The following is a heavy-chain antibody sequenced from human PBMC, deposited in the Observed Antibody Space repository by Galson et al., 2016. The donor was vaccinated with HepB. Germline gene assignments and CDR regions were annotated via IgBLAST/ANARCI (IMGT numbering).Heavy chain of an antibody. CDR2: IKEDGSDK. CDR3: ARGGSWGVDY. V-gene: IGHV3-7*03. CDR1: GFPFSSYA. J-gene: IGHJ4*02. Sequence: SLRLSCAASGFPFSSYAMSWVRQAPGKGLEWVANIKEDGSDKYYVDSVKGRFTLSRDNAKNSLFLQMTSLRAEDTAVYYCARGGSWGVDYWGQGALVTVSS. D-gene: IGHD1-26*01.